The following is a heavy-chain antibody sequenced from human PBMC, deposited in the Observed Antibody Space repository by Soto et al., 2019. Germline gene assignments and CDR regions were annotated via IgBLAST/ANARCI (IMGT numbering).Heavy chain of an antibody. CDR2: INPNSGGT. J-gene: IGHJ5*02. D-gene: IGHD1-26*01. CDR1: GYTFTGYY. Sequence: ASVKVSCKASGYTFTGYYMHWVRQAPGQGLEWMGWINPNSGGTNYAQKFQGWVTMTRDTSISTAYMELSRLRSDDTAVYYCAREFSAGGSQNWFDPWGQGTLVTVSS. CDR3: AREFSAGGSQNWFDP. V-gene: IGHV1-2*04.